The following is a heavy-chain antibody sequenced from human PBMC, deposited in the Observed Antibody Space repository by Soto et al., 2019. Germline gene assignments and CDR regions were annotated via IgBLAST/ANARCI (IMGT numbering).Heavy chain of an antibody. CDR2: MYYSGTT. V-gene: IGHV4-39*01. Sequence: SETLSLTCTVSGGSISSSSYYWGWIRQPPGKGLEWIGTMYYSGTTYYNPSLKSRVTISVDTSRNQFFLKLTSVTAADTAVYYCARLGPYDSTGYYRPFDYWGQGALVTVSS. CDR3: ARLGPYDSTGYYRPFDY. J-gene: IGHJ4*02. CDR1: GGSISSSSYY. D-gene: IGHD3-22*01.